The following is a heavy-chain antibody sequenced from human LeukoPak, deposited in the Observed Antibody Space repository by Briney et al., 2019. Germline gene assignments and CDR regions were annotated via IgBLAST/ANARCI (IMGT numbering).Heavy chain of an antibody. Sequence: SVKVSCKASGFTFTSSAVQWVRQARGRRLEWIGWIVVGSGNTNYAQKFQERVTITRDMSTSTAYMELSSLRSEDTAVYYCAAGVPYGSGSYGDYWGQGTLVTVSS. J-gene: IGHJ4*02. CDR1: GFTFTSSA. V-gene: IGHV1-58*01. CDR3: AAGVPYGSGSYGDY. D-gene: IGHD3-10*01. CDR2: IVVGSGNT.